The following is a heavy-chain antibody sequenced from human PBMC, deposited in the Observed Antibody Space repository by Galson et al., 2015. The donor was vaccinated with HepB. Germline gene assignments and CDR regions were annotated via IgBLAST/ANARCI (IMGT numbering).Heavy chain of an antibody. Sequence: SLRLSCAASGFTFSNYAMSWVRQTPGKGLEWVSAIIGSGARTHYADSVKGRFTISRDNSKNTLYLQMNSLRAEDTAVYYCAKGGFGIFGMITTKYYFDYWGQGTLVTVSS. D-gene: IGHD3-3*01. CDR2: IIGSGART. V-gene: IGHV3-23*01. J-gene: IGHJ4*02. CDR3: AKGGFGIFGMITTKYYFDY. CDR1: GFTFSNYA.